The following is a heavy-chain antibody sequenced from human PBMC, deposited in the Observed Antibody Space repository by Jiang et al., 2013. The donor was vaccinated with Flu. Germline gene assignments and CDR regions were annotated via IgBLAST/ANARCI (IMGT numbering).Heavy chain of an antibody. CDR2: AYHSGTT. J-gene: IGHJ5*02. CDR1: NYSISSGYY. CDR3: ARDRSMYYFDSGGSNYFDP. V-gene: IGHV4-38-2*02. Sequence: GPGLVKPSETLSLTCAVSNYSISSGYYWGWIRQPPGKGLEWIGSAYHSGTTYYNPSFKSRVTISVDTSKNQFSLKLSSVTAADTAVYYCARDRSMYYFDSGGSNYFDPWGQGTLVTVPS. D-gene: IGHD3-22*01.